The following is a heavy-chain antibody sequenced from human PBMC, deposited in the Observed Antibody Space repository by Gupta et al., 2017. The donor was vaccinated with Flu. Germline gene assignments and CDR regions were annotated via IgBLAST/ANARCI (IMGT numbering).Heavy chain of an antibody. D-gene: IGHD3-10*01. V-gene: IGHV4-61*02. CDR1: GISITHGSYY. Sequence: QVQLQESGPGLVKPSQTLSLTCTVSGISITHGSYYWSWIRQPAGKGLEWIGRVYTSGSTNYNPSLKSRVTTSIDASKNQFSLKLTSVTAADTAVYYCARGDWFYYFDYWGQGTLVTVSS. CDR2: VYTSGST. CDR3: ARGDWFYYFDY. J-gene: IGHJ4*02.